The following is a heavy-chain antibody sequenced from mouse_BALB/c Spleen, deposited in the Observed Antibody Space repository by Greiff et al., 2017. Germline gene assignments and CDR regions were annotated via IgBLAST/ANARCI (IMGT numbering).Heavy chain of an antibody. CDR3: ARSRIHFDY. CDR2: ISSGSSTI. Sequence: DVKLQESGGGLVQPGGSRKLSCAASGFTFSSFGMHWVRQAPEKGLEWVAYISSGSSTIYYADTVTGRFTISRDNPKNTLFLQMTSLRSEDTAMYYCARSRIHFDYWGQGTTLTVSS. CDR1: GFTFSSFG. V-gene: IGHV5-17*02. J-gene: IGHJ2*01.